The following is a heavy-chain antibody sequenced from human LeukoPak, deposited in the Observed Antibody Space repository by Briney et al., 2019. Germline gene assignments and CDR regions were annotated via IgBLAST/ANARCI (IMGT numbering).Heavy chain of an antibody. CDR2: IYPGDSDT. J-gene: IGHJ6*02. V-gene: IGHV5-51*01. Sequence: GESLKISCKGSGYSFTSYWIGWVRQMPGKGLEWMGIIYPGDSDTRYSPSFQGQVTISADKSISTAYLQWSSLKASDTAMYYCARHVGIAAAVHYGMDVWGQGTTVTVSS. CDR3: ARHVGIAAAVHYGMDV. D-gene: IGHD6-13*01. CDR1: GYSFTSYW.